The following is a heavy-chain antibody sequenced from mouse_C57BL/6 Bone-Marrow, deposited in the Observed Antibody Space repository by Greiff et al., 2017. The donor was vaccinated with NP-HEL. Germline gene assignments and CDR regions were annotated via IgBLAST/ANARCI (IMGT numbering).Heavy chain of an antibody. CDR3: ARSHYYYGSSYGYFEV. CDR2: IHPNSGST. CDR1: GYTFTSYW. J-gene: IGHJ1*03. D-gene: IGHD1-1*01. Sequence: QVQLQQPGAELVKPGASVKLSCKASGYTFTSYWMHWVKQRPGQGLEWIGMIHPNSGSTNYNEKFKSKATLTVDKSSSTAYMQLSSLTSEDSAVYYCARSHYYYGSSYGYFEVWGTGTTVTVSS. V-gene: IGHV1-64*01.